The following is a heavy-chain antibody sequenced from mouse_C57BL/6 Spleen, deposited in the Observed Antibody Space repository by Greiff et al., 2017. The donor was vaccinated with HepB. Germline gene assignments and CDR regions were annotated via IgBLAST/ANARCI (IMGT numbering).Heavy chain of an antibody. J-gene: IGHJ1*03. CDR3: ARAGSRDWYFDV. CDR2: IYPGDGDT. Sequence: VQLQQSGAELVKPGASVKISCKASGYAFRSYWMNWVKQRPGKGLEWIGQIYPGDGDTNYNGKFKGKATLTADKSSSTAYMQLSSLTSEDSAVYFCARAGSRDWYFDVWGTGTPVTVSS. D-gene: IGHD1-1*01. CDR1: GYAFRSYW. V-gene: IGHV1-80*01.